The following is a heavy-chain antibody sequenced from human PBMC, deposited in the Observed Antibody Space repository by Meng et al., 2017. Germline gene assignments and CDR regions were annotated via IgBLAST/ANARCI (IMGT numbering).Heavy chain of an antibody. CDR2: INPNSGGT. V-gene: IGHV1-2*06. J-gene: IGHJ4*02. CDR1: GYTFTGYY. Sequence: ASVKVSCKASGYTFTGYYMHWVRQAPGQGLEWMGRINPNSGGTNYAQKFQGRVTITTDESTSTAYMELSSLRSEDTAVYYCAWGGVRLYDSSGYTFDYWGQGTLVTVSS. D-gene: IGHD3-22*01. CDR3: AWGGVRLYDSSGYTFDY.